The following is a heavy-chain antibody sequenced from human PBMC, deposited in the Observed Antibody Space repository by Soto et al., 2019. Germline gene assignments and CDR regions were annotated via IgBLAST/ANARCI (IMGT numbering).Heavy chain of an antibody. D-gene: IGHD4-17*01. J-gene: IGHJ5*02. CDR1: GGSFSGYY. Sequence: SETLSLTCAVYGGSFSGYYWSWIRQPPGKGLEWIGEINHSGSTNYNPSLKSRVTISVDTSKNQFSLKLSSVTAADTAVYYCARGLLGDYENWFDPWGQGTLVTVSS. V-gene: IGHV4-34*01. CDR3: ARGLLGDYENWFDP. CDR2: INHSGST.